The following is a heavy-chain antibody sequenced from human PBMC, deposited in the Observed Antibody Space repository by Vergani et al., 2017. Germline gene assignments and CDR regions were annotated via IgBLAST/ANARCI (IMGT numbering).Heavy chain of an antibody. J-gene: IGHJ6*02. Sequence: QVQLQQSGPGLVKPSQTLSLTCAISGDSVSSNSAAWNWIRQSPSRGLEWLGRTYYRSKWYNDYAVSVKSRITINPDTSKNQFSLQLNSVTPEDTAVYYCARGRGLGYCSSTSCYTDYYYGMDVWGLGTTVTVSS. V-gene: IGHV6-1*01. D-gene: IGHD2-2*02. CDR3: ARGRGLGYCSSTSCYTDYYYGMDV. CDR1: GDSVSSNSAA. CDR2: TYYRSKWYN.